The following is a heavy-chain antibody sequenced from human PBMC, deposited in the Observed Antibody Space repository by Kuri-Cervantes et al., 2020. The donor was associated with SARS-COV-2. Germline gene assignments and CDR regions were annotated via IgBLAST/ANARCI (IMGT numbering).Heavy chain of an antibody. V-gene: IGHV4-59*01. J-gene: IGHJ4*02. CDR2: IHSGAST. D-gene: IGHD5/OR15-5a*01. CDR1: GGSISSYY. Sequence: GSLRLSCTVSGGSISSYYWSWIRQPPGKGLEWIGHIHSGASTTYNPSLKSRATISADTSKNQVSLTLSSVTAADTAVYYCARGRTRSTIYFFDSWGQGTLVTVSS. CDR3: ARGRTRSTIYFFDS.